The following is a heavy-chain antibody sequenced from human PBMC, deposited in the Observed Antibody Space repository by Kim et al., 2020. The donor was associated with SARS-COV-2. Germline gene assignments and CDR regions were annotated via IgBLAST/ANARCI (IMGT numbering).Heavy chain of an antibody. CDR3: ARRGGIVGVPDGFDI. Sequence: GESLKISCKGSTYTFGNYWIAWVRQMPGKGLDWMGFVYPGDSDTKYSPSFQGQVTMSADRSKSITTAYLQWSSLKASDTATYYCARRGGIVGVPDGFDIWGLGTRVTVAS. V-gene: IGHV5-51*01. CDR1: TYTFGNYW. CDR2: VYPGDSDT. J-gene: IGHJ3*02. D-gene: IGHD3-16*01.